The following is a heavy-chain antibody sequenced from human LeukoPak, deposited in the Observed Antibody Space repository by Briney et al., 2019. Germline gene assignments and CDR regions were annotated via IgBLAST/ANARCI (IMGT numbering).Heavy chain of an antibody. Sequence: KASETLSLTCTVSGGSISSSSYYWGWIRQPPGKGLEWIGSIYYSGSTYYNPSLKSRVTISVDKSKNQFSLKLSSVTAADTAVYYCAKTESRGYSYGYNYYYYMDVWGKGTTVTVSS. J-gene: IGHJ6*03. D-gene: IGHD5-18*01. CDR1: GGSISSSSYY. CDR2: IYYSGST. V-gene: IGHV4-39*01. CDR3: AKTESRGYSYGYNYYYYMDV.